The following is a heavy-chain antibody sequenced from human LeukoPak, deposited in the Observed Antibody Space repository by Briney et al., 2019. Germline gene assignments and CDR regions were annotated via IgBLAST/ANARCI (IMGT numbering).Heavy chain of an antibody. J-gene: IGHJ6*02. Sequence: GGSLRLSCAASGFTFSSYAMHWVRQAPGKGLEWVAVISYDGSNKYYADSVKGRFTISRDNSKNTLYLQMNSLRAEDTAVYYCARGDYYDSSPGDVWGQGTTVTVSS. CDR2: ISYDGSNK. CDR3: ARGDYYDSSPGDV. D-gene: IGHD3-22*01. CDR1: GFTFSSYA. V-gene: IGHV3-30-3*01.